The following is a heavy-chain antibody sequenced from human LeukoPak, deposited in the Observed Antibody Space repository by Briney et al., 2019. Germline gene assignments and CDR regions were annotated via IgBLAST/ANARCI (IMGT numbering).Heavy chain of an antibody. CDR2: IHTVGSLI. V-gene: IGHV3-48*03. D-gene: IGHD4-23*01. CDR1: AFSLSNYE. CDR3: ASEGYGGNSDAFDS. Sequence: CLRLSWPVSAFSLSNYEMNWLRQAPGNVIEWDSYIHTVGSLIYYTDSVKGRFTISRDDAKNSLYLQMNSLRAEDTAVYYCASEGYGGNSDAFDSWGQGTMVTVSS. J-gene: IGHJ3*02.